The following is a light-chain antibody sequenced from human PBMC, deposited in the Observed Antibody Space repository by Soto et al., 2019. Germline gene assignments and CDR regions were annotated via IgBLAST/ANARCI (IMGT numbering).Light chain of an antibody. J-gene: IGKJ5*01. CDR2: DAS. CDR3: QQYDTVPPT. CDR1: QDIKNY. V-gene: IGKV1-33*01. Sequence: DIQMTQSPSSLSASVGDRVSVTCQASQDIKNYLNWYQQKSGKAPKLLIYDASDLETGVPSRFSGSGSGTVFSFTISSLQPEDVGTYYCQQYDTVPPTFGQGTRLEIK.